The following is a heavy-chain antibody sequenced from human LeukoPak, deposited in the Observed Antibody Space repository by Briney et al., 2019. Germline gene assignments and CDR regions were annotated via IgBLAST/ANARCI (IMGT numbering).Heavy chain of an antibody. D-gene: IGHD2-2*01. J-gene: IGHJ4*02. V-gene: IGHV1-18*01. CDR2: ISAYNGNT. CDR3: ARVNVGLDQLLPGDY. CDR1: GYTFTSYG. Sequence: GASVKVSCKASGYTFTSYGISWVRQAPGQGLEWMGWISAYNGNTNYAQKLQGRVTMTTDTSTSTAYMELRSLRSDDTAVYYCARVNVGLDQLLPGDYWGQGTLVTVSS.